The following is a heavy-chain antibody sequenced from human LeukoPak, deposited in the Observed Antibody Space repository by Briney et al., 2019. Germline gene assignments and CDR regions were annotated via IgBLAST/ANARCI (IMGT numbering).Heavy chain of an antibody. Sequence: GGSLRLSCAASGFTFSSYAMSWVRQAPGKGLEWVSAISGSGGSTYYADSVKGRFTISRDNSKNTPYLQMNSLRAEDTAVYYCAKHSGFDYYDSSGYSYYWGQGTLVTVSS. D-gene: IGHD3-22*01. CDR1: GFTFSSYA. CDR3: AKHSGFDYYDSSGYSYY. V-gene: IGHV3-23*01. CDR2: ISGSGGST. J-gene: IGHJ4*02.